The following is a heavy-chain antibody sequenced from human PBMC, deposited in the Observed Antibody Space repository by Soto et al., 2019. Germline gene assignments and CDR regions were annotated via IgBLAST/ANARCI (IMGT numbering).Heavy chain of an antibody. CDR1: GGSFNDYT. J-gene: IGHJ6*02. Sequence: QAQLVQSGAEVKKPGSSLTVSCKASGGSFNDYTFSWVRQAPGQGLEWMGGIIPFFPKTDYAPKFQDRVTITAYKSKGTVNMVLRSLTSEDTAVYYCASGYLGLFWSGKYPRTWFYGMDVLGQGTTVTV. CDR2: IIPFFPKT. V-gene: IGHV1-69*06. D-gene: IGHD3-3*01. CDR3: ASGYLGLFWSGKYPRTWFYGMDV.